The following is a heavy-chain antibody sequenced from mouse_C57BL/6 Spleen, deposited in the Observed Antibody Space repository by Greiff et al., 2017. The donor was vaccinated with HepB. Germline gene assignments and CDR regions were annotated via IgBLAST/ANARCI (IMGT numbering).Heavy chain of an antibody. Sequence: QVQLQQPGAELVRPGSSVKLSCKASGYTFTSYWMHWVKQRPIQGLEWIGNIDPSDSETHYNQKFKDKATLTVDKSSSTAYMQLSSLTSEDSAVYYCARKKKGYYWYFDVWGTGTTVTVSS. V-gene: IGHV1-52*01. CDR3: ARKKKGYYWYFDV. J-gene: IGHJ1*03. CDR1: GYTFTSYW. CDR2: IDPSDSET.